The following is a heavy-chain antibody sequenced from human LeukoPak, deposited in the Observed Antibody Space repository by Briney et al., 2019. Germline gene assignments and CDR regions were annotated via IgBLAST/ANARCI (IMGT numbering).Heavy chain of an antibody. V-gene: IGHV3-43*02. Sequence: PGGPLRLSRAASGFTFDDYAMHWVRQAPGKGLEWVSLISGDGGSTYYADSVKGRFTISRDNSKNSLYLQMNSLRTEDTALYYCAKVAWFGELFDYWGQGTLVTVSS. D-gene: IGHD3-10*01. CDR3: AKVAWFGELFDY. J-gene: IGHJ4*02. CDR2: ISGDGGST. CDR1: GFTFDDYA.